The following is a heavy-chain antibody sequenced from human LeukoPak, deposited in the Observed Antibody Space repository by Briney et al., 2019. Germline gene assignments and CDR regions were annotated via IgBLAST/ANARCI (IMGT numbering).Heavy chain of an antibody. Sequence: GGSLRLSYAGSGLTFSSYAMSWVRQAPGKGLEWVSGISSSGDSTFYADSVKGRFTISRDNSKNTLYLQMNSLRAEDTALYYCAKDQGSSSGWYSRDGFALWGRGTMVTVSS. CDR1: GLTFSSYA. V-gene: IGHV3-23*01. CDR2: ISSSGDST. J-gene: IGHJ3*01. CDR3: AKDQGSSSGWYSRDGFAL. D-gene: IGHD6-19*01.